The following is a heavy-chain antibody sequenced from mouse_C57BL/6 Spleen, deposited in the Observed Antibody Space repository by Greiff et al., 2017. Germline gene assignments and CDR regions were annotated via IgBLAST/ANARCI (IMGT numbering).Heavy chain of an antibody. CDR2: ISSGSSTI. J-gene: IGHJ3*01. V-gene: IGHV5-17*01. D-gene: IGHD1-3*01. Sequence: EVKLMASGGGLVKPGGSLKLSCAASGFTFSDYGMHWVRQAPEKGLEWVAYISSGSSTIYYADTVKGRFTISRDNAKNTLFLQMTSLRSEDTVMYYCAREWAWIFAYWGQGTLVTVSA. CDR1: GFTFSDYG. CDR3: AREWAWIFAY.